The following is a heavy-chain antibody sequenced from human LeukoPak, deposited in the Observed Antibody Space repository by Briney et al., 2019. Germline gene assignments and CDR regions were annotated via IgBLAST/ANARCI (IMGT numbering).Heavy chain of an antibody. CDR2: IYYSGST. CDR3: ARNRYDILTGYYYYMDV. CDR1: GGSISSSSYY. J-gene: IGHJ6*03. V-gene: IGHV4-39*01. Sequence: SETLSLTCTVSGGSISSSSYYWGWIRQPPGKGLEWIGSIYYSGSTYYNPSLKSRVTISVDTSKNQFSLKLSSVTAADTAVYYCARNRYDILTGYYYYMDVWGKGTTVTISS. D-gene: IGHD3-9*01.